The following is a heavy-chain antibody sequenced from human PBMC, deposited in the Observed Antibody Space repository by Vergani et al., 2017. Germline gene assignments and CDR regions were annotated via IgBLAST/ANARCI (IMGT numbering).Heavy chain of an antibody. CDR2: IYYSGST. Sequence: QVQLQESGPGLVKPSETLSLTCTASGGSISSYYWSWIRQPPGKGLEWIGYIYYSGSTNYNPSLKSRVTISVDTSKNQFSLKLSSVTATDTAVYYCAREAXVGAIYYCYYGVDVWGQGTTVTVSS. CDR1: GGSISSYY. V-gene: IGHV4-59*01. D-gene: IGHD1-26*01. J-gene: IGHJ6*02. CDR3: AREAXVGAIYYCYYGVDV.